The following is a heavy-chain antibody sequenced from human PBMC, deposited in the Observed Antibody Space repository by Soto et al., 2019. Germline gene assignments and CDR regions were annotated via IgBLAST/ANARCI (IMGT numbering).Heavy chain of an antibody. D-gene: IGHD7-27*01. CDR1: GFTFSSYE. CDR2: ISSSGSTI. Sequence: PGGSLRLSCAASGFTFSSYEMNWVRQAPGKGLEWVSYISSSGSTIYYADSVKGRFTISRDNAKNSLYLQMNSLRAEDTAVYYCATIGQLGYAFDIWGQGTMVTVSS. CDR3: ATIGQLGYAFDI. V-gene: IGHV3-48*03. J-gene: IGHJ3*02.